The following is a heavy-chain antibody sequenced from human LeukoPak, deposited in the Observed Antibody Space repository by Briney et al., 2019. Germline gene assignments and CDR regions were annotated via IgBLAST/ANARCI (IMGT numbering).Heavy chain of an antibody. CDR1: GLTFSSNA. V-gene: IGHV3-23*01. CDR2: ISGSGGST. D-gene: IGHD2-15*01. J-gene: IGHJ4*02. Sequence: GGSLRLSCAASGLTFSSNAMSWVRQAPGKGLEWVSAISGSGGSTYYADYVKGRFTISRDNSKNTLYLQVNSLRAEDTAVYYCAKDPAIVVVVAAHFDYWGQGTLVTVSS. CDR3: AKDPAIVVVVAAHFDY.